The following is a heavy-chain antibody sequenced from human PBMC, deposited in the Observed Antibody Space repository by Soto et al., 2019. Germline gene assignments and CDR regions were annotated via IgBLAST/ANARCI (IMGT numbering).Heavy chain of an antibody. CDR2: ILPMFDTP. D-gene: IGHD3-10*01. CDR1: GGTFSSDS. CDR3: ARSGGLDRDFNY. Sequence: QVQLVQSGAEVKKPGSSVKVSCKASGGTFSSDSFSWVRQAPGQGLEWMGGILPMFDTPIYEQKFQDRVTLTADESTSTAYMQLSSLRSGETAVYYCARSGGLDRDFNYWGQGSLVTVSS. V-gene: IGHV1-69*12. J-gene: IGHJ4*02.